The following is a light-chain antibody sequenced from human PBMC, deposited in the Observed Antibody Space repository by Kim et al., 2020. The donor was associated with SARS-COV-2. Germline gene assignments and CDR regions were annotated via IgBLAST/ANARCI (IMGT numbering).Light chain of an antibody. V-gene: IGKV1-27*01. Sequence: EPVGDRVTITCRTSQFISHYLAWYQQKPGKVPQLLIYDASTLQPGVPSRFSGTASGTEFTLTINSLQPEDVATYYCQKYDGAPWTFGQGTKVDIK. CDR1: QFISHY. CDR2: DAS. CDR3: QKYDGAPWT. J-gene: IGKJ1*01.